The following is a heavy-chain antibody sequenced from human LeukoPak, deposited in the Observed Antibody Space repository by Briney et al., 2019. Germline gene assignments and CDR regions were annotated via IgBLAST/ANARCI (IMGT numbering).Heavy chain of an antibody. CDR2: ISAYNGKT. CDR3: AGRSSRSYGDDAFDM. D-gene: IGHD6-13*01. J-gene: IGHJ3*02. Sequence: ASVKVSCKASGYTFTSYSISWGRQAPGQGHEWMGWISAYNGKTNYAQTLQGRVTMTTDTSTSTAYMELRSLRSDATAVYNCAGRSSRSYGDDAFDMWGQGTMVTVSS. V-gene: IGHV1-18*01. CDR1: GYTFTSYS.